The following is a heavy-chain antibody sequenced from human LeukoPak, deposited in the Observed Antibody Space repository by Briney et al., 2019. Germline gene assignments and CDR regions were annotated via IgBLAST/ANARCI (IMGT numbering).Heavy chain of an antibody. D-gene: IGHD4-17*01. Sequence: GGSLRLSCAASGFTFSSYAMSWVRQAPGKGLEWVSAISGSGGSTYYADSVKGRFTISRDNSKNTLYLQMNSLRAEDTAVYYCAKGVYGDPHFNWFDPWGQGTLVTVSS. CDR1: GFTFSSYA. V-gene: IGHV3-23*01. CDR3: AKGVYGDPHFNWFDP. J-gene: IGHJ5*02. CDR2: ISGSGGST.